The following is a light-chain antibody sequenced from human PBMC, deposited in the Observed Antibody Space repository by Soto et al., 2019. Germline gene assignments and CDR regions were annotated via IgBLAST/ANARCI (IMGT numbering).Light chain of an antibody. J-gene: IGKJ2*01. Sequence: DIQMTQSPSSLSASVGDRVTITCRASQSISSYLNWDQQKPGKAPKLLIYAASSLQSGVPSRFSGSGSRTDFTLTISSLQPEDFATYYCQQSYSTPYTFGQGTKLEIK. CDR1: QSISSY. V-gene: IGKV1-39*01. CDR3: QQSYSTPYT. CDR2: AAS.